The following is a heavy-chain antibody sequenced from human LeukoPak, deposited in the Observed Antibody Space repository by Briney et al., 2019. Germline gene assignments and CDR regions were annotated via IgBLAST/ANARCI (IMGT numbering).Heavy chain of an antibody. CDR3: ATSTVVRSYYYYGMDV. J-gene: IGHJ6*02. CDR1: GGSFSGFY. V-gene: IGHV4-59*08. D-gene: IGHD4-23*01. Sequence: SETLSLTCSVSGGSFSGFYWSWIRQSPGKGLEWIGYIYSSGSTTYNPSLKSRVTISLDTSSNHFSLNLSSVTAADTAVYYCATSTVVRSYYYYGMDVWGQGTTVTVSS. CDR2: IYSSGST.